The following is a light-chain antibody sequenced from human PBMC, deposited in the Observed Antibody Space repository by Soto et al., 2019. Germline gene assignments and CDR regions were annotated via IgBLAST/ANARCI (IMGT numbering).Light chain of an antibody. CDR3: QVWDTTNPVI. V-gene: IGLV3-21*02. Sequence: ELPKPPSVSVAPGQTARITSGGNNIEFKSVHWYQQKPGQAPVLVVYDDGDRTTGIPERFSGSKSGNTATLTTSRVEAGDEADYYCQVWDTTNPVIFGGGTKLTVL. CDR1: NIEFKS. CDR2: DDG. J-gene: IGLJ2*01.